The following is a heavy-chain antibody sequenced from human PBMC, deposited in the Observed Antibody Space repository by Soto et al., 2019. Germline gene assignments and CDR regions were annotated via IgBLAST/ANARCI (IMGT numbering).Heavy chain of an antibody. J-gene: IGHJ4*02. CDR3: ARDVSLYGDFDQ. CDR1: ADTFNSHT. V-gene: IGHV1-69*08. D-gene: IGHD4-17*01. Sequence: QVHLVQSGAEVKKPGSSVKVSCEASADTFNSHTLSWVRQAPGQGLAWMGRIIPSLDMANYAQNFQCKVTITADKSTHTAYMELSSLRSEDTAIYYCARDVSLYGDFDQWGQGALVTVSS. CDR2: IIPSLDMA.